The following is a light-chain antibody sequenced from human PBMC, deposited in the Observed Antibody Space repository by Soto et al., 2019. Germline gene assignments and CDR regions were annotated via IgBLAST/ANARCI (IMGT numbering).Light chain of an antibody. J-gene: IGKJ1*01. CDR2: GAS. Sequence: EIVLTQSPGTLSLSPGERATLSCRASQSVSSSFLAWYQQKPGQAPRLLIYGASSRATGIPERFSGSGSGTDFTLTISRLEPEDFAVYYCQQYGSSPPWTFGQGTKVEI. CDR1: QSVSSSF. CDR3: QQYGSSPPWT. V-gene: IGKV3-20*01.